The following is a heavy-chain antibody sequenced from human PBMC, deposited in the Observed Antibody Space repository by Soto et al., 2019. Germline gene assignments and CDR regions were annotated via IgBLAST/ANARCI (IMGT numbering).Heavy chain of an antibody. V-gene: IGHV4-30-2*01. CDR2: TYHSGNR. CDR3: ARATYGAYVGYCDP. J-gene: IGHJ5*02. Sequence: QLQLQESGSRLVKSSETLSLTCAVSGDTISTVCYSWAWIRQPPGKPLEWHGHTYHSGNRSYNPSLKMSVIISVDRSKNQFSLKLSSVTAADTAVDYCARATYGAYVGYCDPWGKGTLVTVSS. D-gene: IGHD4-17*01. CDR1: GDTISTVCYS.